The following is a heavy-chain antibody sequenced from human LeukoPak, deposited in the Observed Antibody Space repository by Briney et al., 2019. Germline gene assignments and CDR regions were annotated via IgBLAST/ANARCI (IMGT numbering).Heavy chain of an antibody. J-gene: IGHJ3*02. V-gene: IGHV6-1*01. Sequence: SQTLSLTCAISGDSVSSNTAAWNWIKQSPSRGLEWLGRTYYRSKWYSDYAVSVKSRITITPDTSKNQFSLQLNAVTPEDTAVYYCAKGWGFNIWGQGTMVTVSS. CDR2: TYYRSKWYS. CDR1: GDSVSSNTAA. D-gene: IGHD3-16*01. CDR3: AKGWGFNI.